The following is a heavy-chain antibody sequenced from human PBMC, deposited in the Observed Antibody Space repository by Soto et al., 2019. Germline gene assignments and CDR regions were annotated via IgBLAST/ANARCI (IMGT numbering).Heavy chain of an antibody. CDR1: GFTFSSYA. V-gene: IGHV3-23*01. D-gene: IGHD2-2*01. J-gene: IGHJ5*02. Sequence: PGGSLRLSCAASGFTFSSYAMSWVRQAPGKGLEWVSAISGSGGSTYYADSVKGRFTISRDNSKNTLYLQMNSLRAEDTAVYYCGKGGMYHCSSTSCYAWGQGTLVTVSS. CDR3: GKGGMYHCSSTSCYA. CDR2: ISGSGGST.